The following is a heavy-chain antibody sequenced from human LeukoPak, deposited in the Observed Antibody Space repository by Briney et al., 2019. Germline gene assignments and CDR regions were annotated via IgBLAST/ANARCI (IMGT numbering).Heavy chain of an antibody. V-gene: IGHV3-23*01. CDR2: ISGNGGST. J-gene: IGHJ4*02. CDR1: GFTFSSSA. CDR3: AKEKGANGLFDY. D-gene: IGHD1-26*01. Sequence: GGSLRLSCAASGFTFSSSAMSWVRQAPGKGLEWVSAISGNGGSTYYGDSVRGRFTISSGNYKRPVFLQMNSLRAEDTAVYYCAKEKGANGLFDYWGQGTQVTVSS.